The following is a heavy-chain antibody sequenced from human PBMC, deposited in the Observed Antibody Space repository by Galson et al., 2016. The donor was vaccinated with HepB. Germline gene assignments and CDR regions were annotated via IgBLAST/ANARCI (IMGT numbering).Heavy chain of an antibody. CDR2: MSSSSRSTI. CDR3: ASDRGIVVFAH. Sequence: SLRLSCAASGFTFSSYSMNWVRQAPGKGLEWVSYMSSSSRSTIYYADSVKGRFTISRDKAKNSLYLQMSSLRAEDTAVNYCASDRGIVVFAHWGQGTLVTVSS. D-gene: IGHD3-22*01. CDR1: GFTFSSYS. V-gene: IGHV3-48*01. J-gene: IGHJ4*02.